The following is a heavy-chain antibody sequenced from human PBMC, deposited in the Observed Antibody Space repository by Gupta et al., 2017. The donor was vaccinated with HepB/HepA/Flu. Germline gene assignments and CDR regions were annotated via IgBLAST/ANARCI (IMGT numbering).Heavy chain of an antibody. V-gene: IGHV3-72*01. CDR1: GFTFSDHV. D-gene: IGHD5-24*01. J-gene: IGHJ4*02. CDR3: AAIRASDGY. CDR2: TKDKAYSYTT. Sequence: EVQLVESGGGLVQPGASLRLSCAASGFTFSDHVIDWVRQAPGKGLEWLGRTKDKAYSYTTEYAASVKGRFTISRDDSKNSVYLQMNSLRTEDTAVYYCAAIRASDGYWGQGTLVTVSS.